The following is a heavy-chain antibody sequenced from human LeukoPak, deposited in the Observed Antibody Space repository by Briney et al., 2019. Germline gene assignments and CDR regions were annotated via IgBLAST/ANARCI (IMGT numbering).Heavy chain of an antibody. V-gene: IGHV4-59*08. Sequence: SETLSLTCTVSGASISSYYWSWIRQPPGKGLGWIGSIYYTGSTHYNPSLRSRVTVSIDTSKNQFSLKLTSVTAADTAMYYCTSSDYDYYAMDVWGQGTTVTVSS. CDR3: TSSDYDYYAMDV. D-gene: IGHD6-6*01. CDR2: IYYTGST. J-gene: IGHJ6*02. CDR1: GASISSYY.